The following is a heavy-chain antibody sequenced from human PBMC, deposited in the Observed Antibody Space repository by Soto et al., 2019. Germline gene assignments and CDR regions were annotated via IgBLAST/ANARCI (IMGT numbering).Heavy chain of an antibody. CDR2: IYSGGST. CDR1: GFTVSSNY. Sequence: GGSLRLSCAASGFTVSSNYMSWVRQAPGKGLEWVSVIYSGGSTYYAGSVKGRFTISRDNSKNTLYLQMNSLRAEDTAVYYCARDDYSNYGGMDVWGQGTTVTVSS. J-gene: IGHJ6*02. V-gene: IGHV3-53*01. CDR3: ARDDYSNYGGMDV. D-gene: IGHD4-4*01.